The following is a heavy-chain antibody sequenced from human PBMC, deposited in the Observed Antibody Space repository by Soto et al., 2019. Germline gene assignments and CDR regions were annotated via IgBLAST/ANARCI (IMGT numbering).Heavy chain of an antibody. CDR2: IIPILGIA. CDR1: GGTFSSYT. V-gene: IGHV1-69*02. CDR3: ALVEMATIMDLYYYYYGMDV. J-gene: IGHJ6*02. D-gene: IGHD5-12*01. Sequence: ASVKVSCKASGGTFSSYTISWVRQAPGQGLEWMGRIIPILGIANYAQKFQGRVTITADKSTSTAYMELSSLRSEDTAVYYCALVEMATIMDLYYYYYGMDVWGQGTTVTVAS.